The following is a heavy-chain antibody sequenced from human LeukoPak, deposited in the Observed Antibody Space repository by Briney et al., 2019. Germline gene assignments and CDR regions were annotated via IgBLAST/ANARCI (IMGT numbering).Heavy chain of an antibody. Sequence: GGSLRLSCAASGFTFSSYGMHWVRQAPGKGLEWVAVIWYDGSNKYYADSVKGRFIIFRDNSKNTLYLQMNSLRAEDTAVYYCARDGTTMSDRLDYWGQGTLVTVSS. CDR2: IWYDGSNK. D-gene: IGHD4-17*01. V-gene: IGHV3-33*01. CDR3: ARDGTTMSDRLDY. J-gene: IGHJ4*02. CDR1: GFTFSSYG.